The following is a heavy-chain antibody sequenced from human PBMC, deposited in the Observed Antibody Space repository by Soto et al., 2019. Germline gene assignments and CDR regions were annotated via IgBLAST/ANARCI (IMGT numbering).Heavy chain of an antibody. V-gene: IGHV1-69*13. CDR3: ASRGGGTMISKGGAFDI. CDR1: GGTFSSYA. Sequence: SVKVSCKAAGGTFSSYAISWVRQAPGQGLEWMGGIIPIFGTANYAQKFQGRVTITADESTSTAYMELSSLRSEDTAVYYCASRGGGTMISKGGAFDIWGQGTMVTVSS. D-gene: IGHD3-22*01. J-gene: IGHJ3*02. CDR2: IIPIFGTA.